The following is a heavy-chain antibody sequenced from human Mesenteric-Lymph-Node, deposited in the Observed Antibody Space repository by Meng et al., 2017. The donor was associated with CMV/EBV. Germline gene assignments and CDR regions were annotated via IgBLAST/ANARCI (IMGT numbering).Heavy chain of an antibody. CDR3: AKALGTSCYNGVDV. V-gene: IGHV3-23*01. CDR1: GFAFKNYE. Sequence: GESLKISCVASGFAFKNYEMNWVRQAPGKGPEWVSVISGSGGSTYYADSVKGRFTISRDNSKNTLDLQMNSLRAEDTAVYYCAKALGTSCYNGVDVWGQGTTVTVSS. J-gene: IGHJ6*02. D-gene: IGHD2-2*02. CDR2: ISGSGGST.